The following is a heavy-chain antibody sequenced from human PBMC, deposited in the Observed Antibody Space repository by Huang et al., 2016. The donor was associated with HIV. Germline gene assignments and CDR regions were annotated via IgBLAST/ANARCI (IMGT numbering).Heavy chain of an antibody. Sequence: VQLVQSGAEVRKPGQSLKISCKGSGHSFANYWSGCVRQTPGKGLEGRGINRPSDSDTRYSPYFQGQVTISADKSITTACLRWSSLKVSDTAMYYCARRAAVAGYYFDYWGQGTLITVSS. CDR3: ARRAAVAGYYFDY. CDR2: NRPSDSDT. D-gene: IGHD6-19*01. J-gene: IGHJ4*02. CDR1: GHSFANYW. V-gene: IGHV5-51*01.